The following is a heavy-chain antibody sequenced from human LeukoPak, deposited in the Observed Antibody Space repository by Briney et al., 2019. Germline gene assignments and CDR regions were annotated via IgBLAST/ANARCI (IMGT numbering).Heavy chain of an antibody. CDR2: IYYSGNT. J-gene: IGHJ4*02. D-gene: IGHD1-26*01. Sequence: SETLSLNCTVSGGSISPYYWSWIRQPAGQGLEWIGNIYYSGNTNYNHSYKRRATTSVDTSKTQCSLKLSSVTAADTAVYYCARHGGGGESYPRVFDYWGRGTLVTVSS. CDR3: ARHGGGGESYPRVFDY. V-gene: IGHV4-59*08. CDR1: GGSISPYY.